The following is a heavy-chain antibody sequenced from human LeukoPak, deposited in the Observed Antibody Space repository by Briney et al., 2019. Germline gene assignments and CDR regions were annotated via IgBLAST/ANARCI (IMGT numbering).Heavy chain of an antibody. V-gene: IGHV3-30-3*01. CDR1: GFTFSSYA. CDR2: ISYDGSNK. D-gene: IGHD3-3*01. Sequence: GGSLRPSCAASGFTFSSYAMHWVRQAPGKGLEWVAVISYDGSNKYYADSVKGRFTISRDNSKNTLYLQMNSLRAEDTAVYYCARVRSPPITIFDYWGQGTLVTVSS. CDR3: ARVRSPPITIFDY. J-gene: IGHJ4*02.